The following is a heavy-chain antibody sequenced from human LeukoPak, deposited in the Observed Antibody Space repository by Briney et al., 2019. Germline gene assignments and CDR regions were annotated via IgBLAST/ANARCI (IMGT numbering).Heavy chain of an antibody. Sequence: GGSLRLSCAASGFTFSSYAMHWVRQAPGKGLEWVAVISYDGSNKYYADSVKGRFTISRDNSKNTLYLQMNSLRAEDTAVYYCAKAGGEVVPAAPDYWGQGTLVAVSS. CDR2: ISYDGSNK. CDR1: GFTFSSYA. D-gene: IGHD2-2*01. J-gene: IGHJ4*02. V-gene: IGHV3-30-3*01. CDR3: AKAGGEVVPAAPDY.